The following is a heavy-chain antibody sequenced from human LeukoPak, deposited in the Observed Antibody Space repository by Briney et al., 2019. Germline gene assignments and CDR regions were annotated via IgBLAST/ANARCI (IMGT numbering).Heavy chain of an antibody. CDR1: GFSVSEYY. Sequence: GGSLRLSRAASGFSVSEYYVTWVRQAPGKGLEWISYITRENWIYYSDSVKGRFTISRDHAKNSVYLEMNSLRADDTAVYYCARGLHLDSSGSLYYWGQGTLVTVSS. D-gene: IGHD3-22*01. CDR2: ITRENWI. V-gene: IGHV3-69-1*01. CDR3: ARGLHLDSSGSLYY. J-gene: IGHJ4*02.